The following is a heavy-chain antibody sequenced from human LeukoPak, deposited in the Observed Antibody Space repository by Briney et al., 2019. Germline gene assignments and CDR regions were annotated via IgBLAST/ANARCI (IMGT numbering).Heavy chain of an antibody. V-gene: IGHV4-39*07. J-gene: IGHJ4*02. Sequence: PSQTLSLTCTVSGGSISSGSYYWGWIRQPPGKGLEWIGSIYYSGSTYYNPSLKSRVTISVDTSKNQFSLKLSSVTAADTAVYYCARETGDCSGGSCYSESDYWGQGTLVTVSS. CDR1: GGSISSGSYY. CDR3: ARETGDCSGGSCYSESDY. CDR2: IYYSGST. D-gene: IGHD2-15*01.